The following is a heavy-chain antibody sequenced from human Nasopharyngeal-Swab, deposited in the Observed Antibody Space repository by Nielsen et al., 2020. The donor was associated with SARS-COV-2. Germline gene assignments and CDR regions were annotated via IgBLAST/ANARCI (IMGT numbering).Heavy chain of an antibody. Sequence: WIRQPPGKGLEWVAVISYDGSNKYYADSVKGRFTISRDNSKNTLYLQMNSLRAEDTAVYYCAKDRDSSGYYYGMDVWGQGTTVTVSS. CDR3: AKDRDSSGYYYGMDV. V-gene: IGHV3-30*18. D-gene: IGHD6-25*01. CDR2: ISYDGSNK. J-gene: IGHJ6*02.